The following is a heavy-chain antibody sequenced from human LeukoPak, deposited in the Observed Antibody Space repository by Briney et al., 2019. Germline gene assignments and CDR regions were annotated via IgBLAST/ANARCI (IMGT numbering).Heavy chain of an antibody. CDR2: SYATGNA. J-gene: IGHJ4*02. CDR3: ARGSITMVRGASPFDY. CDR1: GASISSGRYH. D-gene: IGHD3-10*01. V-gene: IGHV4-61*02. Sequence: PSETLSLTCTVSGASISSGRYHWTWIRQPAGKGLEWIGRSYATGNANYNPSLKSRVTISIDRSNNQFSLTLTSVTAADTAVYYCARGSITMVRGASPFDYWGQGTLVTVSS.